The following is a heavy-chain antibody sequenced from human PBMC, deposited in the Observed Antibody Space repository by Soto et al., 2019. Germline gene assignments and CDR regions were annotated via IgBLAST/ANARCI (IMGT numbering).Heavy chain of an antibody. V-gene: IGHV4-59*08. CDR2: IYYGGTT. CDR3: ARLGNYYQSLDP. CDR1: SGSFSPND. D-gene: IGHD4-4*01. Sequence: QVQLQESGLGLVRPSETLSLTCTLSSGSFSPNDWSWLRQPPGKGLEWVGYIYYGGTTSYNPSLKSRVTISLETSKRQFSLRLSSVTAADTAVYYCARLGNYYQSLDPWGPGTLVIVSS. J-gene: IGHJ5*02.